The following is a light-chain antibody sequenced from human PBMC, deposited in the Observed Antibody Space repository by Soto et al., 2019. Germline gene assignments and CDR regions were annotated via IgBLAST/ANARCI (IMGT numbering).Light chain of an antibody. CDR3: CSYAGSLVV. CDR2: DVS. V-gene: IGLV2-11*01. J-gene: IGLJ2*01. Sequence: QTVLTQPRSVSGSPGRSVTISCTGTSSDVSGHNYVSWYQQHPGKAPKLMIYDVSKRPSGVPDRFSGSKSGNTASLTISGLQAEDEADYYCCSYAGSLVVFGGGTKVTVL. CDR1: SSDVSGHNY.